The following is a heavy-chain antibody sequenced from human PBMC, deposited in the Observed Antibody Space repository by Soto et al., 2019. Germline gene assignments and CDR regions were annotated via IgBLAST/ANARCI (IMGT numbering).Heavy chain of an antibody. CDR1: GFTFSDYY. D-gene: IGHD4-17*01. V-gene: IGHV3-11*01. CDR3: ACDELESDYGDYFPSAVDY. CDR2: ISSSGSTI. J-gene: IGHJ4*02. Sequence: GGSLRLSCAASGFTFSDYYMSWIRQAPGKGLEWVSYISSSGSTIYYADSVKGRFTISRDNAKNSLYLQMNSLRAEDTAVYYCACDELESDYGDYFPSAVDYWGQGTLVTVSS.